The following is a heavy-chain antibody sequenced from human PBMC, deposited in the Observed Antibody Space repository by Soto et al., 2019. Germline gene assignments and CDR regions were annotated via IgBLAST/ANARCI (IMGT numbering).Heavy chain of an antibody. D-gene: IGHD2-21*02. J-gene: IGHJ6*02. Sequence: QVQLQESGPGLVKPSQTLSLTCTVSGGSISSGGYYWTWIRQHPGKGLEWIGYIYYSGSTYYNPSLSSRVTIAVDSSQNQFSLKLSSVTAADTAVYICARVCGCDNHYRMDVWGQGTTATVSS. CDR2: IYYSGST. CDR3: ARVCGCDNHYRMDV. CDR1: GGSISSGGYY. V-gene: IGHV4-31*03.